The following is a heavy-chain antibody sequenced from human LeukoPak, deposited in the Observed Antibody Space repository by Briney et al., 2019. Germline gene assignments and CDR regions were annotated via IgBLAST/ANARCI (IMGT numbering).Heavy chain of an antibody. CDR2: IYYSGST. Sequence: SETLSLTCAVYGGSFSGYYWSWIRQPPGKGLEWIGYIYYSGSTNYNPSLKSRVTISVDTSKNQFSLKLSSVTAADTAVYYCARGGSYALYYFDYWGQGTLVTVSS. J-gene: IGHJ4*02. D-gene: IGHD1-26*01. CDR1: GGSFSGYY. CDR3: ARGGSYALYYFDY. V-gene: IGHV4-59*01.